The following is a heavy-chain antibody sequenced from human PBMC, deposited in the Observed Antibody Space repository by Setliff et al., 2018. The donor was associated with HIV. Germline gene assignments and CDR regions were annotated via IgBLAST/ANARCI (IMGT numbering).Heavy chain of an antibody. J-gene: IGHJ3*02. Sequence: ASVKVSCKASGYTFTTYGITWVRQAPGQGLEWMGIISPSGDRTTYAQRFRGRLTMTRDTSRSTVYMELSSLRSEDTAVYYCARCYYDSSGPTDAFDIWGQGTVVTVSS. CDR2: ISPSGDRT. CDR1: GYTFTTYG. V-gene: IGHV1-46*01. D-gene: IGHD3-22*01. CDR3: ARCYYDSSGPTDAFDI.